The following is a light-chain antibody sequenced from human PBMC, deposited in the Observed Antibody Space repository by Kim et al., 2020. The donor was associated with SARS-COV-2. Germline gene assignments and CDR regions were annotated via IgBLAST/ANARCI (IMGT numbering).Light chain of an antibody. V-gene: IGLV2-11*01. Sequence: QAVTISCPGTTIDIGTYNVVSLSQHPPGTPPQVIFYDVLRPPSVAPHRFSGSKSGNASSLTLSGLQAEDEADYHSSSYAGSYMLVFGGGTQLTVL. CDR2: DVL. CDR1: TIDIGTYNV. J-gene: IGLJ2*01. CDR3: SSYAGSYMLV.